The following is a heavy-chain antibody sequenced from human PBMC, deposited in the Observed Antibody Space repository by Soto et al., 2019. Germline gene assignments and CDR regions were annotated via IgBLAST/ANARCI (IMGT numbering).Heavy chain of an antibody. J-gene: IGHJ1*01. CDR3: ARGVPPVGATNAEYFQH. CDR2: IYSGGST. D-gene: IGHD1-26*01. CDR1: GFTVSSNY. Sequence: GGSLRLSCAASGFTVSSNYMSWVRQAPGKGLEWVSVIYSGGSTYYADSVKGRFTISRDNSKNTLYLQMNSLRAEDTAVYYCARGVPPVGATNAEYFQHWGQGTLVTVSS. V-gene: IGHV3-53*01.